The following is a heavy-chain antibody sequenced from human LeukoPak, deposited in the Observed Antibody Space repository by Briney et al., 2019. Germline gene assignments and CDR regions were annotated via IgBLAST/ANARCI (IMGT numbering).Heavy chain of an antibody. Sequence: GGSLRLSCGASGFIFDAHDMHWVRQAPGKGLEWVAFIRSDGYHTYYADSVKGRFTITRDNSKNTLYLHMNSLRAEDTAVYYRAKVTIITLNFDYWGQGTLVTVSS. D-gene: IGHD3-22*01. CDR3: AKVTIITLNFDY. CDR1: GFIFDAHD. CDR2: IRSDGYHT. J-gene: IGHJ4*02. V-gene: IGHV3-30*02.